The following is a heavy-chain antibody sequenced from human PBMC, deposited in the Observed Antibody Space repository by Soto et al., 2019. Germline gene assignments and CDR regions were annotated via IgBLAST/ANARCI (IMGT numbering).Heavy chain of an antibody. D-gene: IGHD6-13*01. CDR2: IKQDGSEK. V-gene: IGHV3-7*01. CDR1: GFTFSSYW. J-gene: IGHJ4*02. CDR3: ARRAHTYSSSWYPLEFDY. Sequence: GGSLRLSCAASGFTFSSYWMSWVRQAPGKGLEWVANIKQDGSEKYYVDSVKGRFTISRDNAKNSLYLQMNSLRAEDTAVYYCARRAHTYSSSWYPLEFDYWGQGTLVTVSS.